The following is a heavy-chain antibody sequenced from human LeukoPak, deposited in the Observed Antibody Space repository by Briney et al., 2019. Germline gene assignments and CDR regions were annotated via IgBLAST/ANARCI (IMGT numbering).Heavy chain of an antibody. D-gene: IGHD3-22*01. V-gene: IGHV4-38-2*02. Sequence: SETLSLTCTVSGYSISSGYYWGWIRQPPGKGLEWIGSIYHSGSTYYNPSLKSRVTISVDTSKNQFSLKLSSVTAADTAVHYCARDLASSGYYYPNFDYWGQGTLVTVSS. CDR3: ARDLASSGYYYPNFDY. J-gene: IGHJ4*02. CDR1: GYSISSGYY. CDR2: IYHSGST.